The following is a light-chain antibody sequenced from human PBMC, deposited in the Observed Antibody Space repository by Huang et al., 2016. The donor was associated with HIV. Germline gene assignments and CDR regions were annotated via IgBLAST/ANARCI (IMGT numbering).Light chain of an antibody. Sequence: EIVMMQSPAILSASLGERVTLSCKASQSIGRDLAWYQQKPGQAPRLLLYGTSTRATGVPARFSGSGSGTDFTLTISRLESEDFAVYFCQKYDTWPFTFGPGAKVDIK. V-gene: IGKV3-15*01. CDR2: GTS. J-gene: IGKJ3*01. CDR1: QSIGRD. CDR3: QKYDTWPFT.